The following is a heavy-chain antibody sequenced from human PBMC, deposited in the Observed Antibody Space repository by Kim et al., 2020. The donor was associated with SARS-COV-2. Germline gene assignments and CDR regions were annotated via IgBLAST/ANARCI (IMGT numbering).Heavy chain of an antibody. CDR2: IYYSGSN. CDR3: AREGGDLDWYLQKVYYYYGMDV. CDR1: GGSINSSSYY. V-gene: IGHV4-39*02. Sequence: SETLSLTCSVSGGSINSSSYYWGWIRQPPGKGLEWIGSIYYSGSNYYSPSLKSRVTISVDTSKNQFSLKLSSVTAADTAVYYCAREGGDLDWYLQKVYYYYGMDVWGQGTTVTVSS. D-gene: IGHD3-9*01. J-gene: IGHJ6*02.